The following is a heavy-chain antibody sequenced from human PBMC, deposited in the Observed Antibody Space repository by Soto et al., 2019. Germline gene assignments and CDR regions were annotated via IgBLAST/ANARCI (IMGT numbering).Heavy chain of an antibody. Sequence: SETLSLTCMISGGSISSYYWNWIRQAPGKGLEWIGFISYSGSTNYNPALTSRVTISVDTSKDQISLRLNSVTAADTAVYYCARVQSPSWGYYYAVDVWGQGTKVTVYS. CDR2: ISYSGST. J-gene: IGHJ6*01. CDR3: ARVQSPSWGYYYAVDV. CDR1: GGSISSYY. D-gene: IGHD2-15*01. V-gene: IGHV4-59*01.